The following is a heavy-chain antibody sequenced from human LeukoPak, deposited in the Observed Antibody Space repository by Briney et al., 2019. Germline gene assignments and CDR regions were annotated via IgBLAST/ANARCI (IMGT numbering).Heavy chain of an antibody. J-gene: IGHJ6*03. CDR2: ISTSSSYI. Sequence: PGGSLRLSCAASGFPFSSYWMHWVRQAPGKGLEWVSSISTSSSYIYYADSVKGRFIISRDNAKNSLYLQMNSLRAEDTAVYYCARDPPILTGPYYYYMDVWGKGTTVTVSS. D-gene: IGHD3-9*01. CDR1: GFPFSSYW. V-gene: IGHV3-21*06. CDR3: ARDPPILTGPYYYYMDV.